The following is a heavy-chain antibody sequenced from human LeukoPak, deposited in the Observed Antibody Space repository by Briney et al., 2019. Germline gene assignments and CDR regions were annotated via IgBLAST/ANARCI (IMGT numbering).Heavy chain of an antibody. CDR1: GGTFSSYA. V-gene: IGHV1-69*13. D-gene: IGHD3-16*01. CDR3: ARGYTGYVWGSWFDP. J-gene: IGHJ5*02. Sequence: GASVKVSCKASGGTFSSYAISWVRQAPGQGLEWMGGIIPIFGTANYAQKFQGRVTITADESTSTAYMELSSLRSEDTAVYYCARGYTGYVWGSWFDPWGQGTLVTVSS. CDR2: IIPIFGTA.